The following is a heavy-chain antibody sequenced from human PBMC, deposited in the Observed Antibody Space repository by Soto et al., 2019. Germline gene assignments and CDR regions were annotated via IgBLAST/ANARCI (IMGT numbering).Heavy chain of an antibody. V-gene: IGHV1-69*06. CDR1: GGTFSSYA. CDR2: IIPIFGTA. D-gene: IGHD3-16*02. CDR3: THYDYVWGSYRHLPGGMDV. Sequence: QVQLVQSGAEVKKPGSSVKVSCKASGGTFSSYAISWVRQAPGQGLEWMGGIIPIFGTANYAHKFQGRVTITADKSTSTAYMELSSLGSEDTAVYYCTHYDYVWGSYRHLPGGMDVWGQGTTVTVSS. J-gene: IGHJ6*02.